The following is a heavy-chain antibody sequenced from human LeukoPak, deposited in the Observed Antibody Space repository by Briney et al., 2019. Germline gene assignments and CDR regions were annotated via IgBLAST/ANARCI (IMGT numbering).Heavy chain of an antibody. CDR2: INHSGGT. Sequence: SETLSLTCAVYGGSFSGYYWSWIRQPPGKGLEWIGEINHSGGTNYNPSLKSRVTISVDTSKNQFSLKLSSVTAADTAVYYCARGFSWYYDSSGYQFDYWGQGTLVTVSS. J-gene: IGHJ4*02. D-gene: IGHD3-22*01. V-gene: IGHV4-34*01. CDR1: GGSFSGYY. CDR3: ARGFSWYYDSSGYQFDY.